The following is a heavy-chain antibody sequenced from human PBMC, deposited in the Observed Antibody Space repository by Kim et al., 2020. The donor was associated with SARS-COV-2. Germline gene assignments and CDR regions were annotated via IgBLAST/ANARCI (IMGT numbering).Heavy chain of an antibody. CDR1: GFTFSSYA. J-gene: IGHJ5*02. CDR3: AKDPLPRKELWFGELFGGWFDP. Sequence: GGSLRLSCAASGFTFSSYAMSWVRQAPGKGLEWVSAISGSGGSTYYADPVKGRFTISRDNSKNTLYLQMNSLRAEDTAVYYCAKDPLPRKELWFGELFGGWFDPWGQGTLVTVSS. V-gene: IGHV3-23*01. CDR2: ISGSGGST. D-gene: IGHD3-10*01.